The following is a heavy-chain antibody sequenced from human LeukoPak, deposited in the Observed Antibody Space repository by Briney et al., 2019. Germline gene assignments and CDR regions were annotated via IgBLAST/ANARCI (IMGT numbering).Heavy chain of an antibody. V-gene: IGHV4-59*01. CDR2: IYYSGST. D-gene: IGHD3-22*01. Sequence: SETLSLTCTVSGGSISSYYWSWNRQPPGKGLEWIGYIYYSGSTNYNPSLKSRVTISVDTSKNQFSLKLSSVTAADTAVYYCARERLVSAPFDYWGQGTLVTVSS. CDR1: GGSISSYY. CDR3: ARERLVSAPFDY. J-gene: IGHJ4*02.